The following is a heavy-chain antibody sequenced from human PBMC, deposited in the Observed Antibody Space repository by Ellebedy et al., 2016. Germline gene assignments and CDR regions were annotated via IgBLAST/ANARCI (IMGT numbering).Heavy chain of an antibody. V-gene: IGHV3-21*01. Sequence: GESLKISCAASGFTFSTYSMNWVRQAPGKGLEWVSSINSIISSSSYIYYADSVKGRFTISRDNAKNSLYLQMNSLRAEDTAVYYCARDSYYDSSGELGYWGQGTLVTVSS. CDR2: INSIISSSSYI. CDR1: GFTFSTYS. CDR3: ARDSYYDSSGELGY. J-gene: IGHJ4*02. D-gene: IGHD3-22*01.